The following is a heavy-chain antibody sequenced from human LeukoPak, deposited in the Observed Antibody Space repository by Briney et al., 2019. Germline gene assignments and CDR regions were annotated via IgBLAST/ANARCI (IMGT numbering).Heavy chain of an antibody. J-gene: IGHJ5*02. CDR1: GFTFSSCS. Sequence: GGSLRLSCAASGFTFSSCSMNWVRQAPGKGLEWVSSISSSSSYIYYADSVKGRFTISRDNAKNSLYLQMNSLRAEDTAVYYCAKDEGGSSWYSNWFDPWGQGTLVTVSS. D-gene: IGHD6-13*01. CDR3: AKDEGGSSWYSNWFDP. V-gene: IGHV3-21*01. CDR2: ISSSSSYI.